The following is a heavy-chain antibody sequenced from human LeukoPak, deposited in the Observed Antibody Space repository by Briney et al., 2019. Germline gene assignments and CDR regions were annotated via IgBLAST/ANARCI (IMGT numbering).Heavy chain of an antibody. CDR1: GGSISSSSYY. CDR2: IYYSGST. CDR3: AREKTYYYGSGSGDYDY. Sequence: SETLSLTCTVSGGSISSSSYYWGWIRQPPGKGLEWIGSIYYSGSTYYNPSLKSRVTISVDTSKNQFSLKLSSVTAADTAVYYCAREKTYYYGSGSGDYDYWGQGTLVTVSS. V-gene: IGHV4-39*07. J-gene: IGHJ4*02. D-gene: IGHD3-10*01.